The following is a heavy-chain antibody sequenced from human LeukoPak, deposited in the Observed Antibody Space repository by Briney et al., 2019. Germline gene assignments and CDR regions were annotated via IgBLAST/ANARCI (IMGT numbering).Heavy chain of an antibody. CDR1: GPTFSSYS. CDR3: ARDQRGYNKPSDY. D-gene: IGHD5-18*01. CDR2: ITASGGTT. Sequence: GGSLRLSCEGSGPTFSSYSMSWVRQAPGRGLEWVSAITASGGTTYYADSVTGRFTISRDNSKNTLYLQMNSLRAEDTAVYYCARDQRGYNKPSDYWGQGTLVTVSS. J-gene: IGHJ4*02. V-gene: IGHV3-23*01.